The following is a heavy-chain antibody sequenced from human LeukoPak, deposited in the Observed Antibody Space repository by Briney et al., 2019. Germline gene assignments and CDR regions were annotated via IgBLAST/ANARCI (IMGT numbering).Heavy chain of an antibody. CDR3: ARGLKAVAGNYFDY. CDR1: GGSISSYY. CDR2: IYTSGST. V-gene: IGHV4-4*07. Sequence: SETLSLTCTVSGGSISSYYWSWIRQPPGKGLEWIGRIYTSGSTNYNPSLKSRVTMSVDTSKNQFSLKLSSVTAAGTAVYYCARGLKAVAGNYFDYWGQGTLVTVSS. J-gene: IGHJ4*02. D-gene: IGHD6-19*01.